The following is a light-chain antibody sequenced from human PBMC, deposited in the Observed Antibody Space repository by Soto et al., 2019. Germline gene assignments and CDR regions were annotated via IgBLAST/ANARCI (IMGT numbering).Light chain of an antibody. CDR1: SSDVGSYDL. J-gene: IGLJ1*01. V-gene: IGLV2-23*01. CDR3: CSYAGSNTYV. Sequence: QSVLTQPASVSGTPGQSITISCTGTSSDVGSYDLVSWYQQHPGKPPKLMIYEGTKRPSGISNRFSGSKSGNTASLTISGLQDEDETDYYCCSYAGSNTYVFGTGTKLTVL. CDR2: EGT.